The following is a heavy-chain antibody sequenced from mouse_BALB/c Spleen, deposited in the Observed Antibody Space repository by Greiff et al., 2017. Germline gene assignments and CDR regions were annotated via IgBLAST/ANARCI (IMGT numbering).Heavy chain of an antibody. CDR3: ARPYDGYYGYYAMDY. Sequence: LKQSGPELVKPGASVKMSCKASGYTFTSYVMHWVKQKPGQGLEWIGYINPYNDGTKYNEKFKGKATLTSDKSSSTAYMELSSLTSEDSAVYYCARPYDGYYGYYAMDYWGQGTSVTVSS. CDR1: GYTFTSYV. V-gene: IGHV1-14*01. CDR2: INPYNDGT. D-gene: IGHD2-3*01. J-gene: IGHJ4*01.